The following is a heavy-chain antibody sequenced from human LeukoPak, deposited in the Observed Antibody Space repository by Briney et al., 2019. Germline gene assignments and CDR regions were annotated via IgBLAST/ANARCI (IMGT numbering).Heavy chain of an antibody. V-gene: IGHV1-3*01. Sequence: ASVKVSCKASGYTFTSYAMHWVRQAPGQRLEWMGWINAGNGNTNYSQKFQGRVTITRDTSASTAYMELSSLRSEDTAVYYCARWGRYIDLPYYFDYWGQGTLVTVSS. CDR3: ARWGRYIDLPYYFDY. CDR1: GYTFTSYA. J-gene: IGHJ4*02. CDR2: INAGNGNT. D-gene: IGHD3-9*01.